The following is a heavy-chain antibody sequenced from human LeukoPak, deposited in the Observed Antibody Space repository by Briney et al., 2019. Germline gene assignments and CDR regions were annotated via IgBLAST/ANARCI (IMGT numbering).Heavy chain of an antibody. CDR2: IIPIFGTA. Sequence: ASVKVSCKASGGTFSSYAISWVRQAPGQGLEWMGGIIPIFGTANYAQKFQGRVTITTDESTSTAYMELSSLRSEDTAVYYCARGGYDFWSGYSFDYWGQGTLVTVSS. V-gene: IGHV1-69*05. CDR3: ARGGYDFWSGYSFDY. J-gene: IGHJ4*02. D-gene: IGHD3-3*01. CDR1: GGTFSSYA.